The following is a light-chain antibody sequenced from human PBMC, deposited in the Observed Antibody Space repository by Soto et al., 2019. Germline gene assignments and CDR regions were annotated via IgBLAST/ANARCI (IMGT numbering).Light chain of an antibody. J-gene: IGLJ2*01. CDR2: GNT. V-gene: IGLV1-40*01. CDR1: NSNIGARYD. CDR3: QSYDRSRSAPV. Sequence: QPVLTQPPSVSGAPGQRVTISCTGSNSNIGARYDVHWYQQVPGTAPKLLLYGNTNRPSGVPDRFSGSKSGTSASLAITGLQAEDESDYYCQSYDRSRSAPVFGGGTKLTVL.